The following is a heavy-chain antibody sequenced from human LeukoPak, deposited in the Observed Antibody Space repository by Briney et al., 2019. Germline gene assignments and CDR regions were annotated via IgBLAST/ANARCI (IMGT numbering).Heavy chain of an antibody. CDR2: IRSKANSYAT. CDR1: GFTFSGSA. D-gene: IGHD4-17*01. V-gene: IGHV3-73*01. CDR3: TFSRGFTVTTGVSEVYYYGMDV. Sequence: GGSLRLSCAASGFTFSGSAMHWVRQASGKGLEWVGRIRSKANSYATAYAASVKGRFTISRDDSKNTAYLQMNSLKTEDTAVYYCTFSRGFTVTTGVSEVYYYGMDVWGQGTTVTVSS. J-gene: IGHJ6*02.